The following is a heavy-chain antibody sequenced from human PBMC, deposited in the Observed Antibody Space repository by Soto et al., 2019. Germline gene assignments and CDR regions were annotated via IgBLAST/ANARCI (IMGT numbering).Heavy chain of an antibody. V-gene: IGHV3-53*01. J-gene: IGHJ4*02. CDR3: ARAVGYSSSWYAY. D-gene: IGHD6-13*01. Sequence: EVQLVESGGGLIQPGGSLRLSCAASGFTVSSNYMSWVRQAPGKGLEWVSVIYSGGNTYYADSVKGRFTISRDNSKNMLYLQMNSLRPEDTAVDYCARAVGYSSSWYAYWGQGTLVTVSS. CDR1: GFTVSSNY. CDR2: IYSGGNT.